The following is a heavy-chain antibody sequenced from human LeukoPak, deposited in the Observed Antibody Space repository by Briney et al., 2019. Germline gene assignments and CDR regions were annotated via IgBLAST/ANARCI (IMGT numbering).Heavy chain of an antibody. CDR2: MNPNSGNT. CDR1: GYTFTSYD. D-gene: IGHD6-13*01. CDR3: ASSYSSTIGDAFDI. Sequence: ASVKVSCKASGYTFTSYDINWVRQATGQGLEWMGWMNPNSGNTGYAQKFQGRVTMTRNTSISTAYMELSSLRSEDTAVYYCASSYSSTIGDAFDIWGQGTMVTVSS. J-gene: IGHJ3*02. V-gene: IGHV1-8*01.